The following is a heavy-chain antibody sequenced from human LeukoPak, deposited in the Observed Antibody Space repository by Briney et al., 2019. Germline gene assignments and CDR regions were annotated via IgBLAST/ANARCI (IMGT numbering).Heavy chain of an antibody. Sequence: SETLSLTCTVSGGSISSYYWSWIRQPPGKGLEWIGFIYYSGSTNYNPSLKSRVTISVDTSKNQFSLKLSSVTAADTAVYYCARVTTVTTCVGCRGMDIWGKGTTVTVSS. J-gene: IGHJ6*04. CDR1: GGSISSYY. CDR3: ARVTTVTTCVGCRGMDI. D-gene: IGHD4-17*01. CDR2: IYYSGST. V-gene: IGHV4-59*01.